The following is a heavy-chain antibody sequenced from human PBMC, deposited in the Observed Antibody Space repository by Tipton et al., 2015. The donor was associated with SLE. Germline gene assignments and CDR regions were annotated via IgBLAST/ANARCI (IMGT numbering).Heavy chain of an antibody. J-gene: IGHJ6*02. CDR3: ATSLPGCYDVWSGYFGARYGMDV. CDR2: ISAYNGNT. Sequence: QVQLVQSGAEVKKPGASVKVSCKASGYTFTSYGISWVRQAPGQGLEWMGWISAYNGNTNYAQNLQDRVTMTTDTSTSTAYMELSRLRSDDEAVYSCATSLPGCYDVWSGYFGARYGMDVWGQGTTVTVSS. CDR1: GYTFTSYG. D-gene: IGHD3-3*01. V-gene: IGHV1-18*01.